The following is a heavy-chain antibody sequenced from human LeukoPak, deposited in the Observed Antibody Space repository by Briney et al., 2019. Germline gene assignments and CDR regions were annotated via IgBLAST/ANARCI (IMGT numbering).Heavy chain of an antibody. J-gene: IGHJ4*02. CDR1: GGPICSTSYY. Sequence: SETLSLTCTVSGGPICSTSYYWGWIRQPPGKGLEWIGTMYSSGSTFYNPSLESRVTISVDTSKNQFSLKMSSVTAADTAVYYCAKIENYYGAGSSGRCCFDYWGQGTLVTVAS. V-gene: IGHV4-39*07. D-gene: IGHD3-10*01. CDR2: MYSSGST. CDR3: AKIENYYGAGSSGRCCFDY.